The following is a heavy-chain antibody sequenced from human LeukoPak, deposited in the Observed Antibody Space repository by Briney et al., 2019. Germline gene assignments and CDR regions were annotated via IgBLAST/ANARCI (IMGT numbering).Heavy chain of an antibody. CDR1: GFTFSSYG. Sequence: GGSLRLSCAASGFTFSSYGMHWVRQAPGKGLEWVAVISYDGSNKYYADSVKGRFTISRDNSKNTLYLQMNSLRAEDTAVYYCAKVLNRYYYDSSGYDYWGQGTLVTVSS. J-gene: IGHJ4*02. CDR2: ISYDGSNK. D-gene: IGHD3-22*01. V-gene: IGHV3-30*18. CDR3: AKVLNRYYYDSSGYDY.